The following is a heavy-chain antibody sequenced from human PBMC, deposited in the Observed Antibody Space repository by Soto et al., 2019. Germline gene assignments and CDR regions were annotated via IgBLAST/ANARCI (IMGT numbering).Heavy chain of an antibody. Sequence: GGSLRLSCAASGFTFSTYAMSWVRQAPGKGLEWVSAISGSGGSTHYADSVKGRFTISRDNSKNTLYLQMNSLRAEDTAVYYCAKDRWFGEFDYWGQGTLVTVSS. CDR2: ISGSGGST. J-gene: IGHJ4*02. D-gene: IGHD3-10*01. CDR3: AKDRWFGEFDY. CDR1: GFTFSTYA. V-gene: IGHV3-23*01.